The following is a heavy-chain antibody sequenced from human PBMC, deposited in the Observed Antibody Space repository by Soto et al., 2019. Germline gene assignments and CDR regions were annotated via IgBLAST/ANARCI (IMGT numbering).Heavy chain of an antibody. D-gene: IGHD6-13*01. V-gene: IGHV4-31*03. Sequence: SETLSLTCTVSGTSISSGAYQWAWIRQPPGKDLEWIGSIYYSGSTFYNPSLKSRVAMSVDTSNTQFSLRLNSVTAADTAVYYCARDIAASAFFDYWGVGTLVTV. CDR2: IYYSGST. J-gene: IGHJ4*02. CDR1: GTSISSGAYQ. CDR3: ARDIAASAFFDY.